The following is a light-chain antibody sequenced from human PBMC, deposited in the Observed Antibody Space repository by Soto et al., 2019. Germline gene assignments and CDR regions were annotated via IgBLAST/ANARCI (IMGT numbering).Light chain of an antibody. CDR1: SSNIGAGYD. CDR3: QSYDSGLSGYV. Sequence: QPVLTQTPSVSGAPGQKITMSCTGSSSNIGAGYDVHWYQQVPGAAPRLLIYADNNRPSGVPDRFSASKSGTSASLVITGLQGEDEANYYCQSYDSGLSGYVFGTGTKLTVL. V-gene: IGLV1-40*01. CDR2: ADN. J-gene: IGLJ1*01.